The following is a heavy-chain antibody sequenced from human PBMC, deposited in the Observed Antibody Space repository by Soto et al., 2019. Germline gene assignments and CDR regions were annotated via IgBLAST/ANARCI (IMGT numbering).Heavy chain of an antibody. Sequence: EVQLVKSGGGVVKPGGSLRLSCTASGFTFSNAWMNWVRQAPGKGLEWLGRIENKREGGTIDYAAPVKGRLTISRDDSKTTLYLEMNTLKTEDTAVYYCTTDGAGPPYYDYKWGATSGYWGQGILVTVTS. J-gene: IGHJ4*02. CDR2: IENKREGGTI. D-gene: IGHD3-16*01. CDR3: TTDGAGPPYYDYKWGATSGY. V-gene: IGHV3-15*04. CDR1: GFTFSNAW.